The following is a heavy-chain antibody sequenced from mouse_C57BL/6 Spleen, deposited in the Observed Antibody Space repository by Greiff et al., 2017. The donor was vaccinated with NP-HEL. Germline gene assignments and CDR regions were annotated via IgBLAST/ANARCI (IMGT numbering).Heavy chain of an antibody. Sequence: EVQLQQSGPELVKPGASVKISCKASGYTFTDYYMNWVKQSHGKSLEWIGDINPNNGGTSYNQKFKGKATLTVDKSSSTAYIELRSLTSEDSAVYYCARGTVFAYWGQGTLVTVSA. CDR3: ARGTVFAY. J-gene: IGHJ3*01. D-gene: IGHD3-3*01. CDR1: GYTFTDYY. CDR2: INPNNGGT. V-gene: IGHV1-26*01.